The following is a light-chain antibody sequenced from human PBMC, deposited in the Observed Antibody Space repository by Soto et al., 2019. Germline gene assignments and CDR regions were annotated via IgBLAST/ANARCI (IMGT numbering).Light chain of an antibody. V-gene: IGLV2-14*01. J-gene: IGLJ1*01. CDR1: SSDVGGYNS. CDR3: SSYTSSSTYV. Sequence: QSALTQPASVSGSPGQSITISCTGTSSDVGGYNSVSWYQQHPGKAPKVMIYDVSNRPSGVSNRFSGSKSGNTASLTISGLQAEDEADYYCSSYTSSSTYVFGTGTKLTVL. CDR2: DVS.